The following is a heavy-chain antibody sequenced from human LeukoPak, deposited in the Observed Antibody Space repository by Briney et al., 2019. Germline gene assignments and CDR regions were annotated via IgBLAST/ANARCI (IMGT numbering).Heavy chain of an antibody. Sequence: PSETLSLTCTVSGGSISSYYWSWIRQPPGKGLEWLGYIYYSGSTNYNPSLKSRVTISVDTSKNQFSLKLSSVTAADTAVYYCARDNSGYDFGWFDPWGQGTLVTVSS. J-gene: IGHJ5*02. V-gene: IGHV4-59*01. CDR3: ARDNSGYDFGWFDP. CDR2: IYYSGST. D-gene: IGHD5-12*01. CDR1: GGSISSYY.